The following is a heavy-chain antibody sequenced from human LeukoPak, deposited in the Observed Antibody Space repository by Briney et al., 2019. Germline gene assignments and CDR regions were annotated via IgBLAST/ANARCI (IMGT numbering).Heavy chain of an antibody. CDR1: GYTFTSYD. D-gene: IGHD2-2*01. CDR2: MNTNSGNT. J-gene: IGHJ5*02. CDR3: ARGGDIAVVPAAMVGP. Sequence: ASVKVSCKASGYTFTSYDINWVRQATGQGLEWMGWMNTNSGNTGHAQKFQGRLTMTRDASTNTAYMELSSLRSEDTAVYYCARGGDIAVVPAAMVGPWGQGTLVTVSS. V-gene: IGHV1-8*01.